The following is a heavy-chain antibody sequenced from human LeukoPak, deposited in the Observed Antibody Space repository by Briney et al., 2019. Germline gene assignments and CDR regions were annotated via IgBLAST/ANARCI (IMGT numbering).Heavy chain of an antibody. V-gene: IGHV3-23*01. J-gene: IGHJ3*02. CDR3: ARGIVGVILHALEI. D-gene: IGHD1-26*01. CDR1: GLTFSIYS. CDR2: ISGSGDRI. Sequence: GGSLRLSCAASGLTFSIYSMSWVRQAPGKGLEWVSGISGSGDRIFYADSVKGRFTISRDNSKNTLYLQMNSLGAEDTAIYYCARGIVGVILHALEIWGQGTIVTVSS.